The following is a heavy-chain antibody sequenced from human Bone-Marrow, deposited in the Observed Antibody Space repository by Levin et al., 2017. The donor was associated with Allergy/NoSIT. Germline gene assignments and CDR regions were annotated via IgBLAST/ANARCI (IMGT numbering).Heavy chain of an antibody. V-gene: IGHV4-31*03. CDR3: ARCYSSSWYGSSYFDY. Sequence: SETLSLTCTVSGGSISSGGYYWSWIRQHPGTGLEWIGYIYYSGSTYYNPSLKSRFTISVDTSKNQFSLKLSSVTAADTAVYYCARCYSSSWYGSSYFDYWGQGTLVTVSS. CDR1: GGSISSGGYY. D-gene: IGHD6-13*01. J-gene: IGHJ4*02. CDR2: IYYSGST.